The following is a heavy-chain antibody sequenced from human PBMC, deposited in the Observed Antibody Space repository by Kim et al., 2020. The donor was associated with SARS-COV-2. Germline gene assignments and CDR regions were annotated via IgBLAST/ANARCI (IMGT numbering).Heavy chain of an antibody. CDR1: GGSISSYY. CDR3: ARFEDYYDSSGYQPKRYNWFDP. CDR2: IYYSGST. Sequence: SETLSLTCTVSGGSISSYYWSWIRQPPGKGLEWIGYIYYSGSTNYNPSLKSRVTISVDTSKNQFSLKLSSVTAADTAVYYCARFEDYYDSSGYQPKRYNWFDPWGQGTLVTVSS. V-gene: IGHV4-59*01. D-gene: IGHD3-22*01. J-gene: IGHJ5*02.